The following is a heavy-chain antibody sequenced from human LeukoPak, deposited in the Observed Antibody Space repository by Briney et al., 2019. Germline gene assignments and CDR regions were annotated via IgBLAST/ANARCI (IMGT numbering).Heavy chain of an antibody. V-gene: IGHV4-39*07. CDR2: IYYSGST. J-gene: IGHJ3*02. Sequence: SETLSLTCTVSGGSISSSSYYWGWIRQPPGKGLEWIGSIYYSGSTYYNPSLKSRVTISVDTSKNQFSLRLNSVTAADTAVYYCARNWVPTVFAVAHAFDIWGQGTTVTVSS. CDR3: ARNWVPTVFAVAHAFDI. D-gene: IGHD3-3*01. CDR1: GGSISSSSYY.